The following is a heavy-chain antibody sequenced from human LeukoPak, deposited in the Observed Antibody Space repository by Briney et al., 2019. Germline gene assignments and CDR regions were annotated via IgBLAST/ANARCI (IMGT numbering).Heavy chain of an antibody. Sequence: SETLSLTCAVYGGSLSGYYWTWIRQSPGKGLEWIGQINHSGSTNYNPSLKSRVTISVDMSSNQFSLKLSSVTAADTAVYYCARQSFAPFQVGPETPIESWGQGTLVTVSS. CDR1: GGSLSGYY. CDR3: ARQSFAPFQVGPETPIES. CDR2: INHSGST. D-gene: IGHD1-26*01. J-gene: IGHJ4*02. V-gene: IGHV4-34*01.